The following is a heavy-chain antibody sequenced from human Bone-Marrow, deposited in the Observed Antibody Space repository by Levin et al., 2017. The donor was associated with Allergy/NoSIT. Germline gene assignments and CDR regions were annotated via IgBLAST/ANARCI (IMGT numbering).Heavy chain of an antibody. D-gene: IGHD3-10*01. CDR3: GKDNGYGSGSYYNVPDY. CDR1: GFIFDDYA. V-gene: IGHV3-9*01. CDR2: ISSNGAKM. Sequence: GGSLRLSCAASGFIFDDYAMHWVRQTPEKGLEWVSSISSNGAKMDYADSVKGRFTISRDNAENSLYLQMNSLRAEDTALYYCGKDNGYGSGSYYNVPDYWGQGALVTVSP. J-gene: IGHJ4*02.